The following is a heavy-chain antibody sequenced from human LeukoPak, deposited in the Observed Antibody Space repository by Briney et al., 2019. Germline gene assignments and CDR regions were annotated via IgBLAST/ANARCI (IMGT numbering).Heavy chain of an antibody. CDR2: IKQDGSEK. CDR3: ARVGMAYYGSGRLTAYFDY. CDR1: GFTFSNYW. J-gene: IGHJ4*02. D-gene: IGHD3-10*01. V-gene: IGHV3-7*05. Sequence: GSLRLSCAASGFTFSNYWMIWVRQAPGKGLEWVAGIKQDGSEKYYVDSVKGRFTISRDNAENSLYLQMNSLRAEDTAVYYCARVGMAYYGSGRLTAYFDYWGQGTLVTVSS.